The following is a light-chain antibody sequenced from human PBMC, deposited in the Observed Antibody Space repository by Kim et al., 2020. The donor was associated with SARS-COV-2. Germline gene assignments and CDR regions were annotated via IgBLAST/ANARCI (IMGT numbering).Light chain of an antibody. V-gene: IGLV2-14*04. CDR1: GSDVAGYSH. CDR2: DVT. CDR3: SSYTSTNTLV. Sequence: GQSITLSCTGSGSDVAGYSHVSWHQQYPGKAPKIMIYDVTKRPSGVSNRFSGTKSGNTASLTISGLQAEDEADYYCSSYTSTNTLVFGGGTKVTVL. J-gene: IGLJ2*01.